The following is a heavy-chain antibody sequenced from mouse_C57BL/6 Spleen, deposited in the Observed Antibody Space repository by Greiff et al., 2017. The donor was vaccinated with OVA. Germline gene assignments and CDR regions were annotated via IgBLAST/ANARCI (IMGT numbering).Heavy chain of an antibody. V-gene: IGHV1-26*01. CDR3: ARGTVYGNY. CDR2: INPNNGGT. Sequence: EVQLQQSGPELVKPGASVKISCKASGYTFTDYYMNWVKQSHGKSLEWIGDINPNNGGTSYNQKFKGKATLSVDKSSSTAYMELRSLTSEDSAVYYCARGTVYGNYWGQGTTLTVSS. D-gene: IGHD1-1*02. J-gene: IGHJ2*01. CDR1: GYTFTDYY.